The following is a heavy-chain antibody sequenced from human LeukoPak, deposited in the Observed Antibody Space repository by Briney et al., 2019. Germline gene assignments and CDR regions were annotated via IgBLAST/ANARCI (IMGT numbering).Heavy chain of an antibody. CDR3: ARDGVTPYYYYYMDV. V-gene: IGHV3-74*01. D-gene: IGHD2-21*02. J-gene: IGHJ6*03. CDR2: INSDGSST. CDR1: GFTFSSYW. Sequence: GGSLRLSCAASGFTFSSYWMHWVRQAPGKGLVWVSRINSDGSSTSYADSVKGRFTISRDNARNTLYLQMNSLRAEDTAVYYCARDGVTPYYYYYMDVWGQGSLVTVSS.